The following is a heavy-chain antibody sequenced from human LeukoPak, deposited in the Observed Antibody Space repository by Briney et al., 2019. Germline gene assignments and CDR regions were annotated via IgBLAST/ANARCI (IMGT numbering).Heavy chain of an antibody. J-gene: IGHJ5*02. Sequence: GGSLRLSCAASGFTFSSYWMHWVRQAPGEGLVWVSEINSDGTITHYADSVKGRFTISRDNAKNTLFLQMNSLRAEDTALYYCTKLAADDPWGQETLVTVSS. V-gene: IGHV3-74*01. CDR2: INSDGTIT. D-gene: IGHD6-13*01. CDR1: GFTFSSYW. CDR3: TKLAADDP.